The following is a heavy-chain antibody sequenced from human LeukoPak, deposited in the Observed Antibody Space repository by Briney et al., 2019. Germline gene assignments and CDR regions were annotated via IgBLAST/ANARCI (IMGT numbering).Heavy chain of an antibody. CDR2: LNSDETSA. CDR1: GFSFRSYW. V-gene: IGHV3-74*03. D-gene: IGHD4/OR15-4a*01. Sequence: PGGSLRLSCVISGFSFRSYWMHWVRQAPGRGLVWVSRLNSDETSATYADSVKGRFTISRDTAKNTLYLDMNSLRVEDTAVYYCARAPPTFLTHRFDPWGQGTLVTVSS. J-gene: IGHJ5*02. CDR3: ARAPPTFLTHRFDP.